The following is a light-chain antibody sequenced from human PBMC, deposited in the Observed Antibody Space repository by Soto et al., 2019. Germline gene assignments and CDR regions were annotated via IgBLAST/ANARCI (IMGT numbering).Light chain of an antibody. J-gene: IGLJ1*01. Sequence: QSALTQPGSGSGAARGGVTISCTRTSSDVGGYNYVSWYQLHPGKAPKLMIYDVSKRPSGVPDRFSGSKSGNTASLTISGLQAEDEADYYCCSYAGSYYVFGTGTKFTVL. CDR3: CSYAGSYYV. CDR2: DVS. V-gene: IGLV2-11*01. CDR1: SSDVGGYNY.